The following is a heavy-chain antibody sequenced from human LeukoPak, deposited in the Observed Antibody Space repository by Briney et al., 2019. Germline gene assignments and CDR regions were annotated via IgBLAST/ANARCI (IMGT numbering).Heavy chain of an antibody. J-gene: IGHJ4*02. CDR2: ISPNSGGT. Sequence: GASVKVSCKASGYTFTGYYMHWVRQAPGQGLEWMGWISPNSGGTNYAQKFQGRVTMTRDTSISTAYMELSRLRSDDTAVYYCARSTATQYDFWSGYSYFDYWGQGTLVTVSS. V-gene: IGHV1-2*02. D-gene: IGHD3-3*01. CDR1: GYTFTGYY. CDR3: ARSTATQYDFWSGYSYFDY.